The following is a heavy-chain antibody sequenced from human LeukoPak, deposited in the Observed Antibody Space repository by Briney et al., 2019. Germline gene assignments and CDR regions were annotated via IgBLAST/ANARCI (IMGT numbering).Heavy chain of an antibody. Sequence: GESLKISCKGSGYSFTSYWIGWARQMPGKGLEWMGIIYPGDSDTRYSPSFQGQVTISADKSINTAYLQWSSLKASDTAMYFCARSLTARGSYALWGQGTLVTASS. J-gene: IGHJ4*02. D-gene: IGHD1-26*01. CDR2: IYPGDSDT. V-gene: IGHV5-51*01. CDR1: GYSFTSYW. CDR3: ARSLTARGSYAL.